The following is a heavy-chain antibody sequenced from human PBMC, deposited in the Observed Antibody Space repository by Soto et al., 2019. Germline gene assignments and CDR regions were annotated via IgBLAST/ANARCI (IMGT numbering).Heavy chain of an antibody. CDR2: IWYDGSNK. CDR3: VRGGVMRPPYYFDY. D-gene: IGHD2-21*01. J-gene: IGHJ4*02. CDR1: GFTFSSYG. V-gene: IGHV3-33*01. Sequence: QVQLVESGGGVVQPGRSLRLSCAASGFTFSSYGMHWVRQAPGKGLEWVAVIWYDGSNKYYADSVKGRFTISRDTSKNTLYLPMNSLRAEDTAVYYCVRGGVMRPPYYFDYWGQGTLFTVSS.